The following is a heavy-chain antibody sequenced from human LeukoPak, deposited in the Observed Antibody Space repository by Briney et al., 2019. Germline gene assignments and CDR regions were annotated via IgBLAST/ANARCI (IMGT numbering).Heavy chain of an antibody. D-gene: IGHD1-26*01. J-gene: IGHJ4*02. CDR1: GFTFSDHY. CDR3: ARAPNSGTLGEDY. V-gene: IGHV3-72*01. CDR2: IRNKANIYTT. Sequence: GGSLRLSCAASGFTFSDHYMDWVRQAPGKGLEWVGRIRNKANIYTTEYAASVKGRFTISRDDSKNSLYLQMNSLKAEDTAVYYCARAPNSGTLGEDYWGQGTLVTVSS.